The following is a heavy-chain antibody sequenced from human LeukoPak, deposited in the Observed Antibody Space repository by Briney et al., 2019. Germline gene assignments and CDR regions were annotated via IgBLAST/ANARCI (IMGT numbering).Heavy chain of an antibody. CDR1: GFTVSSNY. D-gene: IGHD3-9*01. V-gene: IGHV3-53*01. Sequence: GGSLRLSCAASGFTVSSNYMSWVRQAPGKGLEWVSVIYSGGSTYYADSVKGRFTISRDNSKNTLYLQMNSLRAEDTAVYYCATSTGYYYYFDYWGQGTLVTVSS. J-gene: IGHJ4*02. CDR3: ATSTGYYYYFDY. CDR2: IYSGGST.